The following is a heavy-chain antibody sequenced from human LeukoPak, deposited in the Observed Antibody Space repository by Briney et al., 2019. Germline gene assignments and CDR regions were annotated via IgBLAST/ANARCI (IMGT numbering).Heavy chain of an antibody. V-gene: IGHV3-30*18. Sequence: PGRSLRLSCAASGFTFSNYGMHWVRQAPGKGLEWVAVISYDGSNKYYADSVKGRFTISRDNSKNTLYLQMNSLRAEDTAVYYCAKGLEETLPSLPFDYWGQGTLVTVSS. CDR1: GFTFSNYG. CDR3: AKGLEETLPSLPFDY. D-gene: IGHD3-3*01. J-gene: IGHJ4*02. CDR2: ISYDGSNK.